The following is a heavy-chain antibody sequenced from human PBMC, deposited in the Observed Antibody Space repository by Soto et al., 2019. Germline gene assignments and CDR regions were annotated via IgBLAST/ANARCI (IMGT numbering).Heavy chain of an antibody. D-gene: IGHD3-16*01. V-gene: IGHV4-4*07. J-gene: IGHJ5*02. CDR3: ARDDYRDGGNNWFDP. CDR2: IYTKERT. CDR1: GGSITNYY. Sequence: SETLSLTCTVSGGSITNYYWSWIRQPAGKGLEWIGRIYTKERTNYNLSFRNRVTMSVDTSKNQFSLKLDAVTAADTAVYYCARDDYRDGGNNWFDPWGQGTLVTVSS.